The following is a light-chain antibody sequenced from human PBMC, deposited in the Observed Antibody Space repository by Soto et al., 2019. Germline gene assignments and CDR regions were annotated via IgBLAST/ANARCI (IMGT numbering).Light chain of an antibody. Sequence: EIVLTQSPGTLSLSPGERATLPSRASQSVSNNYLAWYQQKPGQAPRLLIYGASNRATGIPDRFSGSGSGTDFTLTISRLEPEDFAVYYCQQYGSSGTFGQGTKVDIK. CDR1: QSVSNNY. CDR2: GAS. CDR3: QQYGSSGT. J-gene: IGKJ1*01. V-gene: IGKV3-20*01.